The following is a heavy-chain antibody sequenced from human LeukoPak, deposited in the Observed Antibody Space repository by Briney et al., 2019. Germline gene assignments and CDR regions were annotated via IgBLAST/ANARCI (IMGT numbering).Heavy chain of an antibody. V-gene: IGHV3-33*01. CDR1: GFTLSSYG. CDR3: ARDRDGYDWSDLYGMDV. Sequence: GGSLRLSCAASGFTLSSYGMHWVRQAPGKGLEWVAVIWYDGSNKYYADSVKGRFTNSRDNSKNTLYLQMNSLRAEDTAVYYCARDRDGYDWSDLYGMDVWGQGTTVTVSS. CDR2: IWYDGSNK. D-gene: IGHD5-12*01. J-gene: IGHJ6*02.